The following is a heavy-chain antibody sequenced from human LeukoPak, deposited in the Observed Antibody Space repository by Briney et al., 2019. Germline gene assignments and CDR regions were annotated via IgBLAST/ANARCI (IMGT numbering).Heavy chain of an antibody. CDR3: ARGIRYFDSSMMSDY. D-gene: IGHD3-9*01. V-gene: IGHV4-59*01. J-gene: IGHJ4*02. Sequence: SETLSLTCTVSGGSISSYYWSWIRQPPGKGLEWIGYIYYSGSTNYNPSLKSRVTISVDTSKNQFSLKLRSVTAADTAVYYCARGIRYFDSSMMSDYWGQGTLVTVSS. CDR1: GGSISSYY. CDR2: IYYSGST.